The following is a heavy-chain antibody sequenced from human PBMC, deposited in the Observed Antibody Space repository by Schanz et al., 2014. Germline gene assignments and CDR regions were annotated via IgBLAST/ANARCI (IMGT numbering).Heavy chain of an antibody. D-gene: IGHD2-2*01. CDR3: ARERGRGYCSRTSCSKDYGMDV. CDR2: INPNSGGT. J-gene: IGHJ6*02. Sequence: QVQLVQSGAEVKKPGASVKVSCKASGYSFTDYYIHWVRQAPGQGLEWMGWINPNSGGTNYPQRFQGRVTKTRDTSSRTVYMQLSRLTSDDTAVYFCARERGRGYCSRTSCSKDYGMDVWGQGTTVTVSS. V-gene: IGHV1-2*02. CDR1: GYSFTDYY.